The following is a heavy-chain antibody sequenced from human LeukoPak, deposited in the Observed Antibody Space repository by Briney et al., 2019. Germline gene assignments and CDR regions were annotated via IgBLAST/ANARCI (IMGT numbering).Heavy chain of an antibody. CDR2: INSDGSST. V-gene: IGHV3-74*01. Sequence: TGGPLRLSCAASGFTFSSYWMHWVRQAPGKGLVWVSRINSDGSSTSYADSVKGRFTISRDNAKNTLYLQMNSLRAEDTAVYYCARDYYYYYYMDVWGKGTTVTISS. CDR1: GFTFSSYW. CDR3: ARDYYYYYYMDV. J-gene: IGHJ6*03.